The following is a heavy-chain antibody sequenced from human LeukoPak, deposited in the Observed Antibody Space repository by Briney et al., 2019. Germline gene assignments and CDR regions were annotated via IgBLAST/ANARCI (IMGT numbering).Heavy chain of an antibody. V-gene: IGHV3-7*01. D-gene: IGHD3-22*01. CDR1: GFTFSSYW. CDR3: AREIPYYYDSSGYGRYYFDY. J-gene: IGHJ4*02. CDR2: IKQDGSEK. Sequence: GGSLRLSCAASGFTFSSYWMSWVRQAPGKGLEWVANIKQDGSEKYYVDSVKGRFTISRDNAKNSLYLQMNSLRAEDTAVYCCAREIPYYYDSSGYGRYYFDYWGQGTLVTVSS.